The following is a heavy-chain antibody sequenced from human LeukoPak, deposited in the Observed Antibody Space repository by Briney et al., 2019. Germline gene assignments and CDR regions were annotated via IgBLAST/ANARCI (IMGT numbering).Heavy chain of an antibody. J-gene: IGHJ5*02. CDR1: RFTFYDYG. Sequence: GGSLRLSCGASRFTFYDYGMSWVRQAPGKRLEWVSGINWNGDSTEFADSVKGRFSISRDNAKNSLYLQMNSLRAEDTAFYYCARDKYKSFVCGRQRYFDLWGQGIQVIVSS. CDR2: INWNGDST. V-gene: IGHV3-20*04. CDR3: ARDKYKSFVCGRQRYFDL. D-gene: IGHD2-8*01.